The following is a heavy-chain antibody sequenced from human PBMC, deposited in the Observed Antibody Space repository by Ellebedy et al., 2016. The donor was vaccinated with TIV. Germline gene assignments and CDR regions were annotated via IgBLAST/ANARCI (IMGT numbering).Heavy chain of an antibody. CDR2: TSYDGSTK. J-gene: IGHJ4*02. CDR3: ARDLDTFSPGIAAYWGY. Sequence: GESLKIPCAAPGFTFSYFAMHWVRQVPGKGLEWVAVTSYDGSTKYYADPVRGRFTISRDNSRNTLYVQMNSLRPEDTAVYYCARDLDTFSPGIAAYWGYWGQGTLVTVSS. D-gene: IGHD6-13*01. V-gene: IGHV3-30-3*01. CDR1: GFTFSYFA.